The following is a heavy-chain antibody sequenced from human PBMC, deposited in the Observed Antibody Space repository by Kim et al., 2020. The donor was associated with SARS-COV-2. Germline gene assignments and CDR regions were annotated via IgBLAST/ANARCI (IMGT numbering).Heavy chain of an antibody. CDR2: ISSSSSYI. Sequence: GGSLRLSCAASGFNFSSYSMNWVRQAPGKGLEWVSSISSSSSYIYYADSVKGRFTISRDNAKNSLYLQMNSLRAEDTAVYYCARDGGLLWFGELPNIVDYWGQGTLVTVSS. J-gene: IGHJ4*02. CDR3: ARDGGLLWFGELPNIVDY. D-gene: IGHD3-10*01. V-gene: IGHV3-21*01. CDR1: GFNFSSYS.